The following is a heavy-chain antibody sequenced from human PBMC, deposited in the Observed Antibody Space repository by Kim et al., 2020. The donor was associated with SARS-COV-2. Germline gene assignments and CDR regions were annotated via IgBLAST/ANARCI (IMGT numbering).Heavy chain of an antibody. Sequence: ASVKVSCKASGYTFTGYYMHWVRQAPGQGLEWMGWINPNSGGTNYAQKFQGRVTMTRDTSISTAYMELSRLRSDDTAVYYCANYGSGLVGEDAFDIWGQGTMVTVSS. CDR3: ANYGSGLVGEDAFDI. CDR1: GYTFTGYY. V-gene: IGHV1-2*02. J-gene: IGHJ3*02. D-gene: IGHD3-10*01. CDR2: INPNSGGT.